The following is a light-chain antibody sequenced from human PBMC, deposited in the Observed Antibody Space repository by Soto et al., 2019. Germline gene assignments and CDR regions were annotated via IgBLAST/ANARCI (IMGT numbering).Light chain of an antibody. J-gene: IGLJ2*01. CDR1: SSDVGAYNY. CDR3: SSYTTSTTHVV. Sequence: QSALTQPASVSGSPGQSITISCTGTSSDVGAYNYVSWFQQHPGKVPKLMIYEVSNRPSGISDRFSASKSGNTASLTISGLQAEDEADYYCSSYTTSTTHVVFGGGTKVTVL. V-gene: IGLV2-14*01. CDR2: EVS.